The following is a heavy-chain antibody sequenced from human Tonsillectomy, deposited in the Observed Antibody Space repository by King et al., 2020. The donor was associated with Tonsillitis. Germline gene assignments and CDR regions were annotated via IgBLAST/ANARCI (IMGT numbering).Heavy chain of an antibody. CDR2: IYSDNAYI. D-gene: IGHD3-10*01. Sequence: VQLVESGGGLVKPGGSLRLSFAASGFTFSDYSMNWVRQAPGKALEWVSSIYSDNAYIYYADSVKDRFTISRDNAKNSVDLLMNSVRAEDTAVYFCARAAERDYYGSGSYNWFDPWGQGTLVSVSS. V-gene: IGHV3-21*06. CDR3: ARAAERDYYGSGSYNWFDP. CDR1: GFTFSDYS. J-gene: IGHJ5*02.